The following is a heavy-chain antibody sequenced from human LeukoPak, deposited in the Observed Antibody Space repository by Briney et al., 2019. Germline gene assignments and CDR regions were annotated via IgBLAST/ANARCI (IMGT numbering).Heavy chain of an antibody. V-gene: IGHV1-69*06. D-gene: IGHD3-16*02. CDR2: IIPIFGTA. CDR1: GGTFSSYA. CDR3: ARDQGAYDYVWGSYRYLGFFDY. J-gene: IGHJ4*02. Sequence: SVKVSCKASGGTFSSYAISWVRQAPGQGLEWMGGIIPIFGTANYAQKFRGRVTITADKSTRTAYMELSSLRSEDTAVYYCARDQGAYDYVWGSYRYLGFFDYWGQGTLVTVSS.